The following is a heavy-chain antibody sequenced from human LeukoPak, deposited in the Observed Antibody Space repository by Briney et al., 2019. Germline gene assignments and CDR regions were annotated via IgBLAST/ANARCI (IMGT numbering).Heavy chain of an antibody. V-gene: IGHV4-31*03. D-gene: IGHD3-22*01. CDR1: GGSISSGGYY. CDR3: VRNFDSYNAFDI. J-gene: IGHJ3*02. Sequence: PSQTLSLTCTVSGGSISSGGYYWSWIRQHPGKGLEWIGYIYYNGNTYYNPSLKSRLTISGDTSKNQFSLKLSSVTAADTAVYYCVRNFDSYNAFDIWDQGTVVTVSS. CDR2: IYYNGNT.